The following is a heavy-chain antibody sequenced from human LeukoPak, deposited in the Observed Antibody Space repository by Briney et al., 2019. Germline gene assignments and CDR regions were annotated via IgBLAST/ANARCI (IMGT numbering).Heavy chain of an antibody. D-gene: IGHD3-3*01. CDR1: GGSFSGYY. Sequence: SETLSLTCAVYGGSFSGYYWSWIRQPPGKGLEWIGEINHSGSTNYNPSLKSRVTISVDTSKNQFSLKLSSVTAADTAVYYCVRGPYDFWSGYYIWFDPWGQGTLVTVSS. J-gene: IGHJ5*02. CDR2: INHSGST. CDR3: VRGPYDFWSGYYIWFDP. V-gene: IGHV4-34*01.